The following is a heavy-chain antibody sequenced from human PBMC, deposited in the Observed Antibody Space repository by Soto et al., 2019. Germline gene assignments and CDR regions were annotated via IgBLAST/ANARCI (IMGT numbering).Heavy chain of an antibody. D-gene: IGHD3-10*01. CDR2: IYNNGSA. J-gene: IGHJ6*02. CDR3: ARARFGELGSYGMDV. Sequence: TLSLTCTVSGGSISSGGLYWNWIRQHSGKGLEWIGYIYNNGSAYYNPSLKSRVTISVDTSKNHFSLKLSSVTAADTAVYYCARARFGELGSYGMDVWGQGTTVTVSS. V-gene: IGHV4-31*03. CDR1: GGSISSGGLY.